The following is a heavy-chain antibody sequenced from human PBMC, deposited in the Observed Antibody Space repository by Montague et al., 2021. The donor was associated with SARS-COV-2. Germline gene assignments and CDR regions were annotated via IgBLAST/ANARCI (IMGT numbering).Heavy chain of an antibody. CDR3: ARGTAAGTNFDY. J-gene: IGHJ4*02. CDR1: GGSITSYY. Sequence: SETLSLTCTVSGGSITSYYWSWIRQPPGKGLEYIGYIYYSGSTNYNPSLKSRVTMSVDTSKNQFSLKLSSVTAANTAVYYCARGTAAGTNFDYWGQGTLVTVSS. D-gene: IGHD6-13*01. CDR2: IYYSGST. V-gene: IGHV4-59*01.